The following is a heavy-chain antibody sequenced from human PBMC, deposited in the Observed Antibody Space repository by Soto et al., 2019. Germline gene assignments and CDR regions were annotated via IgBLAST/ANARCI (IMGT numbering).Heavy chain of an antibody. CDR2: IIPIFGTA. CDR3: ARDRTSDSYGRRSPYSDY. Sequence: ASVKVSCKASGGTFSSYAISWVRQAPGQGLEWMGGIIPIFGTANYAQKFQGRVTITADESTSTAYMELSSLRSEDTAVYYCARDRTSDSYGRRSPYSDYWGQGTLVTVSS. J-gene: IGHJ4*02. D-gene: IGHD5-18*01. V-gene: IGHV1-69*13. CDR1: GGTFSSYA.